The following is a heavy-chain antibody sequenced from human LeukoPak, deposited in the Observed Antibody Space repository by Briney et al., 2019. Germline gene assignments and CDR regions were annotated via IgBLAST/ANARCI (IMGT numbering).Heavy chain of an antibody. J-gene: IGHJ4*02. CDR2: ITSSSSDK. V-gene: IGHV3-21*01. Sequence: GGSLRLSCAASGFTFSSYTMNWVRQAPGKGLEWVSSITSSSSDKYYADSVKGRFTISRDNAKNSLYLQMNSLRAEDTAVYSCARDFGGSGWTYYFDYWGQGTLVTVSS. D-gene: IGHD6-19*01. CDR1: GFTFSSYT. CDR3: ARDFGGSGWTYYFDY.